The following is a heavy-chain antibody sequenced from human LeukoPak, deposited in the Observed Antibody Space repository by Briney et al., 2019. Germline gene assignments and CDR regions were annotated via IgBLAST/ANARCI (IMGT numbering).Heavy chain of an antibody. D-gene: IGHD2-15*01. V-gene: IGHV4-39*07. CDR2: INHSGST. Sequence: SETLSLTCTVSGGSISGSSYYWGWIRQPPGKGLEWIGEINHSGSTNYNPSLKSRVTISVDTSKNQFSLKLSSVTAADAAVYYCARDVGALGYYSDYWGQGTLVTVSS. CDR1: GGSISGSSYY. J-gene: IGHJ4*02. CDR3: ARDVGALGYYSDY.